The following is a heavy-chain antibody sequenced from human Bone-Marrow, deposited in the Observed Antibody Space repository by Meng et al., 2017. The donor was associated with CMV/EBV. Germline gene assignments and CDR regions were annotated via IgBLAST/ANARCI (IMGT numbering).Heavy chain of an antibody. Sequence: QVQLVQSGAEVKKPGASVKVSCKASGYTFTGYDINSVRQAAGQGLEWMGWMNPNSGNTDYAQKFQGRVTMTRNISKSTAYMDLSSLRSEDTAVYYCATGVADFEYWGQETLVTVSS. CDR1: GYTFTGYD. V-gene: IGHV1-8*01. D-gene: IGHD6-19*01. CDR3: ATGVADFEY. J-gene: IGHJ4*02. CDR2: MNPNSGNT.